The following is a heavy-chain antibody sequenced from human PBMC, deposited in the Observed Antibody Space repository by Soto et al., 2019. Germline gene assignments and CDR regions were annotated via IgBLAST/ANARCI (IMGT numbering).Heavy chain of an antibody. V-gene: IGHV4-59*01. Sequence: PSETLSLTCTVSGGSISSYYWSWNRQPPGKGLEWIGYIYYSGSTNYNPSLKSRVTISVDTSKNQFSLKLSSVTAADTAVYYCARSSMTTVVTPYNWFDPWGQGTLVTVSS. CDR1: GGSISSYY. CDR2: IYYSGST. CDR3: ARSSMTTVVTPYNWFDP. J-gene: IGHJ5*02. D-gene: IGHD4-17*01.